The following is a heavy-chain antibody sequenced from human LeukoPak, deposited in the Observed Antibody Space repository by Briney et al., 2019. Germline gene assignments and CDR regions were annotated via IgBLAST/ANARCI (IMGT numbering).Heavy chain of an antibody. CDR2: ISTDGSNE. CDR1: GFTFTNYG. Sequence: GGSLRLSCAASGFTFTNYGMHWVRQSPGKGLEWVAVISTDGSNEYYADSVKGRFTISRDNSKNTLYLQMNSLRGEDTAVYYCAKGASDYIWGSFRPPDDYWGQGTLVTVSS. V-gene: IGHV3-30*18. CDR3: AKGASDYIWGSFRPPDDY. J-gene: IGHJ4*02. D-gene: IGHD3-16*02.